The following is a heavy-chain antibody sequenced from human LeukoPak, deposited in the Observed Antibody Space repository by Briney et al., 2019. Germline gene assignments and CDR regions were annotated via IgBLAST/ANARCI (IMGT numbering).Heavy chain of an antibody. V-gene: IGHV3-23*01. Sequence: GASLRLSCAASGFTFSSYAMSWVRQAPGKGLEWVTAISGSGGSTYYADSVKGRFTISRDNSKNTLYLQMNSLRAEDTAVYYCAKEIADGDYGRYYFDYWGQGTQVTVSS. D-gene: IGHD4-17*01. CDR3: AKEIADGDYGRYYFDY. J-gene: IGHJ4*02. CDR2: ISGSGGST. CDR1: GFTFSSYA.